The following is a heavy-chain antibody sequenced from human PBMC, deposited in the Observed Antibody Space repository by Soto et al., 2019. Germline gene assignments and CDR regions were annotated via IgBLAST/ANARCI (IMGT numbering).Heavy chain of an antibody. CDR2: ISYDGSNK. J-gene: IGHJ4*02. D-gene: IGHD4-17*01. CDR1: GFTFSSYA. CDR3: ARDHAYCDYDLKRVRALEY. Sequence: QVQLVESGGGVVQPGRSLRLSCAASGFTFSSYAMHWVRQAPGRGLEWVAVISYDGSNKYYADSVKGRFTISRDNSKNTLYLQMNSLRAEDTAVYYCARDHAYCDYDLKRVRALEYWGQGTLVTVSS. V-gene: IGHV3-30-3*01.